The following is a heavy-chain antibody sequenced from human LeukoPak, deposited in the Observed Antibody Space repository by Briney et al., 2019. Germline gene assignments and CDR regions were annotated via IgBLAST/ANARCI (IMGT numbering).Heavy chain of an antibody. J-gene: IGHJ4*02. CDR1: GFTFSSYV. CDR3: AILTVGGGSSPPFDY. Sequence: WGSLRLSCAASGFTFSSYVMSWVRQAPGKGLEWVSGISASGDSTYYADSVKGRFTISRDNSRNTLSLQMNSLRVGDTAIYYCAILTVGGGSSPPFDYWGQGTLVTVSS. CDR2: ISASGDST. V-gene: IGHV3-23*01. D-gene: IGHD2/OR15-2a*01.